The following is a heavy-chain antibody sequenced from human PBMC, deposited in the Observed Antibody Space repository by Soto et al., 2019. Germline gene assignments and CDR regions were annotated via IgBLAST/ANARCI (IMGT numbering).Heavy chain of an antibody. CDR1: GFTFSSYS. Sequence: GGSLRLSCAASGFTFSSYSMNWVRQAPGKGLEWVSSISSSSSYIYYADSVKGRFTISRDNAKNSLHLQMNSLRAEDTAVYYCARGLPVYYDFWSGYSNYYGMDVWGQGTTVTVSS. D-gene: IGHD3-3*01. CDR2: ISSSSSYI. CDR3: ARGLPVYYDFWSGYSNYYGMDV. V-gene: IGHV3-21*01. J-gene: IGHJ6*02.